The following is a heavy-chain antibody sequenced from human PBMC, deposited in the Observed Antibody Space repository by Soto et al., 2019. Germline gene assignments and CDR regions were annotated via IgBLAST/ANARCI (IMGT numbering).Heavy chain of an antibody. CDR1: GFTFSTYW. CDR3: SRSLNS. CDR2: INQDGSEK. V-gene: IGHV3-7*01. Sequence: GGSLRLSCAASGFTFSTYWMDWVRQTPGKGLEWVANINQDGSEKNYVDSVKGRFTIYRDNAKNSLYLQMSSLTAEDSALYYCSRSLNSWGQGTLVTVSA. J-gene: IGHJ4*02.